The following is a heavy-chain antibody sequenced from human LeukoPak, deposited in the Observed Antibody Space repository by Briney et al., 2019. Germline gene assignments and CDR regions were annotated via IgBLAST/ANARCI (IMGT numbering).Heavy chain of an antibody. V-gene: IGHV1-69*05. CDR1: GGTFSSYA. J-gene: IGHJ4*02. CDR2: IIPIFGTA. D-gene: IGHD3-10*01. Sequence: SVKVSCKASGGTFSSYAISWVRQAPGQGLEWMGGIIPIFGTANYAQKFQGRVTITTDESTSTAYMELSSLRSEDTAVYYCARRYKKNYNGSGSYYPYFDYWGQGTLVTVSS. CDR3: ARRYKKNYNGSGSYYPYFDY.